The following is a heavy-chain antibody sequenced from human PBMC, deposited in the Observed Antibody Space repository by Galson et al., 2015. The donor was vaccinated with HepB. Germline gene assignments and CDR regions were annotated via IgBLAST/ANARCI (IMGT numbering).Heavy chain of an antibody. CDR1: GFTFSSYS. CDR2: ISSSSSTI. D-gene: IGHD3-22*01. V-gene: IGHV3-48*01. CDR3: AREGGVIRYYYDSSGYLYYFDY. J-gene: IGHJ4*02. Sequence: SLRLSCAASGFTFSSYSMNWVRQAPGKGLEWVSYISSSSSTIYYADSVKGRFTISRDNAKNSLYLQMNSLRAEDTAVYYCAREGGVIRYYYDSSGYLYYFDYWGQGTLVTVSS.